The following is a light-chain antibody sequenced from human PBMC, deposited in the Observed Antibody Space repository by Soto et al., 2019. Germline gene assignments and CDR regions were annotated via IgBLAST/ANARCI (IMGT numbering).Light chain of an antibody. V-gene: IGLV1-40*01. CDR1: SSNIGAGYD. Sequence: QSVLTQPPSVSGAPGQRVTISCTGISSNIGAGYDVHWYQQLPGTAPKLLIFGNNNRPSGVPDRFSGSKSGTSASLAITGRQAEDEADYYCQSYDSSLSGFVVFGGGTKLTVL. CDR3: QSYDSSLSGFVV. J-gene: IGLJ2*01. CDR2: GNN.